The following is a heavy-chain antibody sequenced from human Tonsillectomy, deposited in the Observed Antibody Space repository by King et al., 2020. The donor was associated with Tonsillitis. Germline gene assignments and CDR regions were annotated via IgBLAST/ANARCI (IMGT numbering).Heavy chain of an antibody. CDR3: GRYEGGVFDP. V-gene: IGHV4-31*03. CDR1: GGSISGGDCY. D-gene: IGHD2-15*01. J-gene: IGHJ5*02. Sequence: QLQESGPGLVKPSQTLSLTCTVSGGSISGGDCYWSWIRQFPGKCLEWIGYIYNSGNTYYNPSLKSRLTISVDTSKNQFSLKLTSVTAADTAVYYCGRYEGGVFDPWGQGTLVTVSS. CDR2: IYNSGNT.